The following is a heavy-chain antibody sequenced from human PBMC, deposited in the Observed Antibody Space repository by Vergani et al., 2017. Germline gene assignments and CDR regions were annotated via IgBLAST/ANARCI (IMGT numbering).Heavy chain of an antibody. CDR2: ISSSSSTI. D-gene: IGHD4-17*01. CDR3: ARAPDYGDSNYYYYYYMDV. Sequence: EVQLVESGGGLVQPGGSLRLSCAASGFTFSSYSMNWVRQAPGKGLEWVSYISSSSSTIYYADSVKGRFTISRDNAKNSLYLQMNSLRAEDTAVYYCARAPDYGDSNYYYYYYMDVWGKGTTVTVSS. V-gene: IGHV3-48*01. CDR1: GFTFSSYS. J-gene: IGHJ6*03.